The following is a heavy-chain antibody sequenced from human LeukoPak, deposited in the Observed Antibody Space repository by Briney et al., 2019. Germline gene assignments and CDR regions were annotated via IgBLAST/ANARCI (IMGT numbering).Heavy chain of an antibody. Sequence: GGSLRLSCAASGFTFSSYAMSWVRQAPGKGLEWVSAISGSGGSTYYADSVKGRFTFSRDNSKNTLYLQMNSLRGEDTAVYYRAKDLSGWHEDRFDPWGEGTLVTVSS. D-gene: IGHD6-19*01. CDR2: ISGSGGST. CDR3: AKDLSGWHEDRFDP. CDR1: GFTFSSYA. J-gene: IGHJ5*02. V-gene: IGHV3-23*01.